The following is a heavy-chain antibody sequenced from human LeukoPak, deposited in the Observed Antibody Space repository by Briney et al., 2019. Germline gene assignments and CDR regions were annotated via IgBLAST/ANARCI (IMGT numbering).Heavy chain of an antibody. V-gene: IGHV3-7*02. CDR2: INQDGSEK. CDR3: TMNTGDS. J-gene: IGHJ4*02. D-gene: IGHD7-27*01. Sequence: GGSLRLSCAASGFTFSTYWMSWIRQAPGKGLEWVANINQDGSEKNYVHSMRGRFTISRDNAKNSLYLQMNTLRAEDTAVYYCTMNTGDSWGQGTLVTVSS. CDR1: GFTFSTYW.